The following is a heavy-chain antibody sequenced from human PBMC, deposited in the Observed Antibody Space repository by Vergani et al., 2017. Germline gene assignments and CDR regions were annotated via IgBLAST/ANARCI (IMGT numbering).Heavy chain of an antibody. CDR3: TRGWYYDNIDYWAY. V-gene: IGHV3-23*01. Sequence: EVQLLESGGNLIQPGGSLRLSCGVSGFTLSSYAMTWVRLAPGKGLKWVPAISGSGGNTFYTDSVKGRFTISRDNYKSTLFLHINGLTSEDTAVYYCTRGWYYDNIDYWAYWGQGTLVTVSS. CDR1: GFTLSSYA. J-gene: IGHJ4*02. CDR2: ISGSGGNT. D-gene: IGHD3-22*01.